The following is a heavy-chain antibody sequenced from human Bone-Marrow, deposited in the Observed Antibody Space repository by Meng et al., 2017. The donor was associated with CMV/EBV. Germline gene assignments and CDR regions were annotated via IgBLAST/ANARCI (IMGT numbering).Heavy chain of an antibody. CDR3: AKQAIAGGYFYYGMDV. J-gene: IGHJ6*02. CDR1: GFLFSSYA. D-gene: IGHD2/OR15-2a*01. Sequence: GGSLRLSCAASGFLFSSYAIHWVRQAPGKGLEWVAVIWYDGSNKYYADSVKGRFTISRDNSKNTPYLQMNSLKAEDTAVYYCAKQAIAGGYFYYGMDVWGQGTTVTVSS. CDR2: IWYDGSNK. V-gene: IGHV3-33*06.